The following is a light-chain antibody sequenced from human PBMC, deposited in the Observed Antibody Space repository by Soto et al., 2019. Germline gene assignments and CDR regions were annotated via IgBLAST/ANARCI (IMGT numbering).Light chain of an antibody. V-gene: IGKV3-20*01. CDR1: QSVSSIY. CDR2: GAS. CDR3: QQYTTSPEWT. Sequence: EIVLTQSPGTVSLSPGERATLSCRASQSVSSIYSAWYQQKPGQAPRLLIYGASSRATGIPGRFSGSGSGTEFTLTISRLEPEDFAVYYCQQYTTSPEWTFGQGTRVEIK. J-gene: IGKJ1*01.